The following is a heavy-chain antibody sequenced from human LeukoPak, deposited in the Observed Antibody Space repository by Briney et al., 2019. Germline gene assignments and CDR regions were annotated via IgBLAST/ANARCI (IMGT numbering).Heavy chain of an antibody. CDR3: AWGDSSGYPFDP. D-gene: IGHD3-22*01. J-gene: IGHJ5*02. CDR2: IYYSGST. CDR1: GGYINSSSYF. Sequence: SETLSLTCTVSGGYINSSSYFWGWVRQPPGKGLDWIGTIYYSGSTYYNPSLKSRLTMSIDTSKNQFSLKLSSVTAADTAVYYCAWGDSSGYPFDPWGQGTLVTVSS. V-gene: IGHV4-39*01.